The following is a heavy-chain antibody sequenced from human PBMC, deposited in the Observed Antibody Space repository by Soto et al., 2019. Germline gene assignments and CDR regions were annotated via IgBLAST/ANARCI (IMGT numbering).Heavy chain of an antibody. V-gene: IGHV3-23*01. CDR1: GFTFSTYA. J-gene: IGHJ4*02. Sequence: PGGSLRLSCAASGFTFSTYAMSWVRQASGKGLEWVSAISGSGGATYYADSVKGRFTISRDNSKNTLNLQMNSLRVEDTAVYYCTRAAIKGELLDYWGQGTQVTVSS. CDR2: ISGSGGAT. CDR3: TRAAIKGELLDY. D-gene: IGHD1-26*01.